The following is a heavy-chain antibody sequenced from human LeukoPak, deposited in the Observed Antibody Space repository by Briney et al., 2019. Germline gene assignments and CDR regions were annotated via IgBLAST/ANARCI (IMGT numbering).Heavy chain of an antibody. CDR3: ARDDYEEAFDI. CDR2: IYYSGST. V-gene: IGHV4-39*07. Sequence: PSETLSLTCTVSGGSISSSSYYWGWIRQPPGKGLEWIGSIYYSGSTYYNPSLKSRVTISVDTSKNQFSLKLSSVTAADTAVYYCARDDYEEAFDIWGQGTMVTVSS. D-gene: IGHD4-17*01. J-gene: IGHJ3*02. CDR1: GGSISSSSYY.